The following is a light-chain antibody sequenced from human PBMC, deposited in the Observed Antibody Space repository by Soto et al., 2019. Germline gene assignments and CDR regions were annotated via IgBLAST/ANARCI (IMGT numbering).Light chain of an antibody. CDR2: GAS. CDR1: QSVSTN. V-gene: IGKV3-15*01. J-gene: IGKJ4*01. CDR3: QQYNNWPPG. Sequence: ERVMTQSPATLSVSPGERATLSCRTSQSVSTNLAWYQQKPGQAPRLLIYGASTRATGIPARFSGSGSGTEFTLTLSSLQSEDFAVYYCQQYNNWPPGFGGGTKVEIK.